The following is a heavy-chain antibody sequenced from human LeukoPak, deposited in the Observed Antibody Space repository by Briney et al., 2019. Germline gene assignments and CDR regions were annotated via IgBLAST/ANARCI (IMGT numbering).Heavy chain of an antibody. CDR1: GFTFSSYW. J-gene: IGHJ4*02. CDR2: IKQDGSEK. D-gene: IGHD2-2*01. Sequence: PGGSLRLSCAASGFTFSSYWMSWVRQAPGKGLEWVANIKQDGSEKYYVDSVKGRFTISRDNAKNSLYLQMNSLRVEDTAVYYCARDTRWGGEDFDYWGQGTLVTVSS. V-gene: IGHV3-7*04. CDR3: ARDTRWGGEDFDY.